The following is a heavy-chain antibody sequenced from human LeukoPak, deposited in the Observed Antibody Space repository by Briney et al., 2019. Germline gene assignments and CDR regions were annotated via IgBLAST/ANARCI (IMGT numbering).Heavy chain of an antibody. CDR2: IYTSGST. D-gene: IGHD3-3*01. V-gene: IGHV4-4*07. J-gene: IGHJ4*02. Sequence: SETLSLTCTVSGGSISSYYWSWIRQPAGKGLEWIGRIYTSGSTNYNPSLKSRVTMSVDTSKNQFSLKLSSVTAADTAVYYCAGLYDFWSGYYTGPPGHFDYWGQGALVTVSS. CDR3: AGLYDFWSGYYTGPPGHFDY. CDR1: GGSISSYY.